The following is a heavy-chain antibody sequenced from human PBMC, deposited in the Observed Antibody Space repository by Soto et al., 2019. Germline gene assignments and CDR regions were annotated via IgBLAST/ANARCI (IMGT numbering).Heavy chain of an antibody. CDR2: IIPIFGTP. V-gene: IGHV1-69*06. CDR3: ASAIRGLMDYYYGMDV. J-gene: IGHJ6*02. D-gene: IGHD3-10*01. Sequence: SVKVSCKASGGTFSSYAISWVRQAPGQGLEWMGGIIPIFGTPSYAQKFQGGVTITADKSAGTAYMELSSLRSEDTAVYYCASAIRGLMDYYYGMDVWGQGTTVTVSS. CDR1: GGTFSSYA.